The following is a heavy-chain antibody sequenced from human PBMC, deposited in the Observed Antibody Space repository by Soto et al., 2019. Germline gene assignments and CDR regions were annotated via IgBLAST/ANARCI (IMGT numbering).Heavy chain of an antibody. CDR3: ARVGVVPAANDY. CDR2: ISSSGSTI. V-gene: IGHV3-11*01. D-gene: IGHD2-2*01. Sequence: GGSLRLSCAASGFTFSDYYMSWVRQAPGKGLEWVSYISSSGSTIYYTDSVKGRLTISRDNAKNSLYLQMNSLRAEDTAVYYCARVGVVPAANDYWGQGTLVTVSS. CDR1: GFTFSDYY. J-gene: IGHJ4*02.